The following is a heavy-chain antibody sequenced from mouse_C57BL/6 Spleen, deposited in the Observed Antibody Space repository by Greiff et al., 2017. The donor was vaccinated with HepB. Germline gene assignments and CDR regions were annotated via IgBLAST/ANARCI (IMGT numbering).Heavy chain of an antibody. J-gene: IGHJ4*01. CDR3: AREEGDYGYAMDY. CDR1: GYTFTNYW. D-gene: IGHD2-4*01. V-gene: IGHV1-63*01. CDR2: IYPGGGYT. Sequence: VQLQQSGAELVRPGTSVKMSCKASGYTFTNYWIGWAKQRPGHGLEWIGDIYPGGGYTNYNEKFKGKATLTADKSSSTAYMQFSSLTSEDSAIYYCAREEGDYGYAMDYWGQGTSVTVSS.